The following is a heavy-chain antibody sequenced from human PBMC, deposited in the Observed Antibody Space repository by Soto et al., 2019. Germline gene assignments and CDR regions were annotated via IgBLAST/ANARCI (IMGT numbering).Heavy chain of an antibody. CDR1: GGSISSSSYY. CDR2: IYYSGST. J-gene: IGHJ6*02. D-gene: IGHD2-2*02. Sequence: QLQLQESGPGLVKPSETLSLTCTVSGGSISSSSYYWGWIRQPPGKGLEWIGSIYYSGSTYYNPSLKSRVTISVDTSKNQFSLKLSSVTAADTAVYYCSRYCSSTSCYILGYYYYGIDVWGQGTTVTVSS. V-gene: IGHV4-39*01. CDR3: SRYCSSTSCYILGYYYYGIDV.